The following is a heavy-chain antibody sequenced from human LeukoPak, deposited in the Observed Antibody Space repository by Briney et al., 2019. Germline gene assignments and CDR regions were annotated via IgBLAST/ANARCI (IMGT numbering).Heavy chain of an antibody. V-gene: IGHV4-59*01. Sequence: SETLSLTCTVFGGSISSYYWSWIRQPPGKGLEWIGYIYYSGSTNYNPSLKSRVTISVDTSKNQFSLKLSSVTAADTAVYYCARAEGYGGNSVSYWGQGTLVTVSS. CDR1: GGSISSYY. CDR2: IYYSGST. CDR3: ARAEGYGGNSVSY. J-gene: IGHJ4*02. D-gene: IGHD4-23*01.